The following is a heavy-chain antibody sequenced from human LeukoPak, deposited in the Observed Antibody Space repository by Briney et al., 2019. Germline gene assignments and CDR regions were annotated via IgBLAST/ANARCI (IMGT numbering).Heavy chain of an antibody. V-gene: IGHV3-7*03. J-gene: IGHJ4*02. Sequence: GGSLRLSCAASGFTFSSYWMSWVRRAPGKGLEWVANIKQDGSEKYYVDSVKGRFTISRDNAKNSLYLQMNSLRAEDTAVYYCARENIVGATEDWGQGTLVTVSS. CDR3: ARENIVGATED. CDR2: IKQDGSEK. D-gene: IGHD1-26*01. CDR1: GFTFSSYW.